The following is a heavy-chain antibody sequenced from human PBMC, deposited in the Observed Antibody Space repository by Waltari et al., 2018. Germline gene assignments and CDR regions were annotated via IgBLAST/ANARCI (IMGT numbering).Heavy chain of an antibody. V-gene: IGHV3-23*03. CDR1: GFTFRSYA. Sequence: VQLLESGGGLVQPGGSLRLSCAAFGFTFRSYAMSWVRQAPGKGLEWVSVMYSGGSTYYADSVKGRFTISRDNSKNTLSLQMNSLRAEDTAVYYCAKDLPILGLEHDAFDIWGQGTMVTVSS. D-gene: IGHD3-3*02. CDR3: AKDLPILGLEHDAFDI. J-gene: IGHJ3*02. CDR2: MYSGGST.